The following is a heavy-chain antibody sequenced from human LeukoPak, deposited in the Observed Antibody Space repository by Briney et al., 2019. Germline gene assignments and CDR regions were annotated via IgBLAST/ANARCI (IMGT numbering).Heavy chain of an antibody. CDR2: ISGSGCST. CDR1: GFTFSSYA. Sequence: PGGSLRLSCAASGFTFSSYAMSWVRQAPGKGLEGVSAISGSGCSTYYADSVKGRFTISRDNSKNTLYLQMNSLRAEDTAVYYCGHTGSSWGSAFDYWGQGTLVTVSS. V-gene: IGHV3-23*01. J-gene: IGHJ4*02. CDR3: GHTGSSWGSAFDY. D-gene: IGHD6-13*01.